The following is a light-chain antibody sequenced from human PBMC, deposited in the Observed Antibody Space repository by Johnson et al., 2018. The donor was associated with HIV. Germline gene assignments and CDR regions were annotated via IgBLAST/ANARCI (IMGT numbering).Light chain of an antibody. V-gene: IGLV1-51*01. Sequence: QSVLTQPPSVSAAPGQKVTISCFGSDSNIGNNYVSWYQQVPGTAPKLLIYDDNKRPSRIPDRFSGSKSGTSATLGLTGLQTGDEADFYCGTWDSSLSAYVFGTGTKVTVL. CDR3: GTWDSSLSAYV. J-gene: IGLJ1*01. CDR2: DDN. CDR1: DSNIGNNY.